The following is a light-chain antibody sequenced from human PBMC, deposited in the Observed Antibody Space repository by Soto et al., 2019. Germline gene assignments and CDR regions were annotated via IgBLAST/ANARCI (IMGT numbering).Light chain of an antibody. V-gene: IGLV2-23*01. J-gene: IGLJ3*02. CDR3: CSYAGSSTSWV. CDR1: SSDVRSYDL. Sequence: QSALTQPASVSGSPGQSITISCTGTSSDVRSYDLVSWFQQHPGKAPKLMIYEGSKRPSGVSNRFSGSKSGNTASLTISGLQAEDEADYYCCSYAGSSTSWVFGGGTKLTVL. CDR2: EGS.